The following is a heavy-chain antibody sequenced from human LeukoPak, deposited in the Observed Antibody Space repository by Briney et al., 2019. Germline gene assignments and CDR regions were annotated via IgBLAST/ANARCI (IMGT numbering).Heavy chain of an antibody. CDR3: ARGRGETPLDY. D-gene: IGHD3-16*01. CDR2: INHSGST. V-gene: IGHV4-34*01. Sequence: SETLSLTCAVYGGSFSGYYWSWIRQPPGKGLEWIGEINHSGSTNYNPSLKSRVTISVDTSKNQLSLKLSSVTAADTAVYYCARGRGETPLDYWGQGTLVTVSS. CDR1: GGSFSGYY. J-gene: IGHJ4*02.